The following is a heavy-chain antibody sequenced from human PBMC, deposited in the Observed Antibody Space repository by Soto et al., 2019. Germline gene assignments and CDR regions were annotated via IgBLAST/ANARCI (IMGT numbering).Heavy chain of an antibody. D-gene: IGHD3-10*01. CDR1: GGSISSYY. V-gene: IGHV4-59*08. J-gene: IGHJ6*02. Sequence: SETLSLTCTVSGGSISSYYWGWIRQPPGKGLEWIGYISDIAYTSYNPSLKGRVSISVDTSKNQFSLTLTSVTAADTAVYYCARQGFGVLHGRVDFWGQGTTVTVSS. CDR2: ISDIAYT. CDR3: ARQGFGVLHGRVDF.